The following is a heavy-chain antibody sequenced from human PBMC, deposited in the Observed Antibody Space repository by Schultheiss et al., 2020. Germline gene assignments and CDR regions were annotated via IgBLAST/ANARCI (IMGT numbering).Heavy chain of an antibody. CDR3: ARGMEAVADGMDV. D-gene: IGHD6-19*01. J-gene: IGHJ6*02. Sequence: SETLSLTCTVSGGSISSGSYYWSWIRQPAGKGLEWIGRIYTSGSTNYNPSLKSRVTISVDTSKNQFSLKLSSVTAADTAVYYCARGMEAVADGMDVWGQGTTVTVSS. CDR1: GGSISSGSYY. CDR2: IYTSGST. V-gene: IGHV4-61*02.